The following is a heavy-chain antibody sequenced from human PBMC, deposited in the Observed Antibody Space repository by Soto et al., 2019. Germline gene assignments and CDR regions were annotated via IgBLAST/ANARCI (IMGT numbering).Heavy chain of an antibody. CDR1: GGTFSSYA. CDR2: IIANFGTA. Sequence: SVKVSCKASGGTFSSYAISWVRQAPGQGLEWMGGIIANFGTANYAQKFQGRVTITTDESTSTAYMELSSLRSDDTAVYYCARERVKGIAALGVWGQGSTVTVSS. CDR3: ARERVKGIAALGV. V-gene: IGHV1-69*05. J-gene: IGHJ6*02. D-gene: IGHD6-13*01.